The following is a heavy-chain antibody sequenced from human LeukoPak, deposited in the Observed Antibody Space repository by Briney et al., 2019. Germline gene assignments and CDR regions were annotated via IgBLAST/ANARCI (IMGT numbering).Heavy chain of an antibody. Sequence: ASVKVSCKASGDTFSSYAISWVRQAPGQGLEWMGGIIPIFGTANYAQKFQGRVTITADESTSTAYMELSSLRSEDTAVYYCARETNYYGSGSFDYWGQGTLVTVSS. V-gene: IGHV1-69*13. CDR2: IIPIFGTA. J-gene: IGHJ4*02. D-gene: IGHD3-10*01. CDR1: GDTFSSYA. CDR3: ARETNYYGSGSFDY.